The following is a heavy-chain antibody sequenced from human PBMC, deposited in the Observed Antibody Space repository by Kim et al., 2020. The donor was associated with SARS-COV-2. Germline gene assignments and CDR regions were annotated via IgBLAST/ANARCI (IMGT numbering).Heavy chain of an antibody. V-gene: IGHV3-30*18. CDR3: AKVVDCGASIYCYFDL. D-gene: IGHD2-21*01. CDR1: GFTFRKYG. J-gene: IGHJ2*01. CDR2: VSYDGSIK. Sequence: GGSLRLSCAASGFTFRKYGMHWVRQAPGKGLEWVAVVSYDGSIKYYTEYVKGRFTISRDNSEDTLHLQMDSLRPEDTAVYYFAKVVDCGASIYCYFDLWG.